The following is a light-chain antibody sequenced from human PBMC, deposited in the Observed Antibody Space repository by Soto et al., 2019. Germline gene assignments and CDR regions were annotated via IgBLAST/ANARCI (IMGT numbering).Light chain of an antibody. CDR1: SSDVGGYNY. J-gene: IGLJ3*02. Sequence: QSVLTQPRSVSESPGQSVTISCTGTSSDVGGYNYVSWYQQHPGKAPKLIIYDVSKRPSGVPDRFSGSKSGNTASLTISGLQAEDEADYYCCSSAGTYTSVFGGGTKLTVL. CDR2: DVS. CDR3: CSSAGTYTSV. V-gene: IGLV2-11*01.